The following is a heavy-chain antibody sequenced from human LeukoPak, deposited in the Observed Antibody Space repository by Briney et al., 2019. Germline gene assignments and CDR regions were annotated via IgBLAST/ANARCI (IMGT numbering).Heavy chain of an antibody. Sequence: ASVKVSCKASGYTFTSYGISWVRQAPGQGLEWMGWISAYNGNTNYAQKLQGRVTMTTDTSTSTAYMELRSLRSDDTAVYYCARGGFGVGQTATYYYYYMDVWGKGTTVTVSS. CDR1: GYTFTSYG. J-gene: IGHJ6*03. CDR3: ARGGFGVGQTATYYYYYMDV. D-gene: IGHD3-3*01. CDR2: ISAYNGNT. V-gene: IGHV1-18*01.